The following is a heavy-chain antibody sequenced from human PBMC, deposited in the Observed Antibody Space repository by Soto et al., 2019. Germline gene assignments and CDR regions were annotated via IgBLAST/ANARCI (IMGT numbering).Heavy chain of an antibody. D-gene: IGHD1-20*01. CDR1: GFTFSSYA. CDR2: ISYDGSNK. V-gene: IGHV3-30-3*01. J-gene: IGHJ4*02. CDR3: ARGYYWHDH. Sequence: QVQLVESGGGVVQPGRSLRLSCAASGFTFSSYAMHWVRRAPGKGLEWVAVISYDGSNKYYADSVKGRFTISRDNSKNTLYLQMNSLRAEDTAVYYCARGYYWHDHWGQGTLVTVSS.